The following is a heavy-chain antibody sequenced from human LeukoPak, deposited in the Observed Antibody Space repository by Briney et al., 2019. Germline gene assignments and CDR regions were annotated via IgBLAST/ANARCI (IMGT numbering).Heavy chain of an antibody. CDR2: IYYSGST. J-gene: IGHJ6*02. V-gene: IGHV4-59*01. D-gene: IGHD3-16*02. CDR3: ARGFAQYDYVWGSYRSYYYYGMDV. CDR1: GGSISSYY. Sequence: SETLSLTCTVSGGSISSYYWSWIRQPPGKGLEWIGYIYYSGSTNYNPSLKSRVTISVDTSKNQFSLRLSSVTAADTAVYYCARGFAQYDYVWGSYRSYYYYGMDVWGQGTTVTVSS.